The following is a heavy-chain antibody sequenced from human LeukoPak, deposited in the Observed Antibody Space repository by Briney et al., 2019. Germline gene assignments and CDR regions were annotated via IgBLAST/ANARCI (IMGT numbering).Heavy chain of an antibody. D-gene: IGHD5-18*01. CDR2: INTNTGNP. CDR1: GYTFTSYA. CDR3: AKAGYSYGYDYYYGMDV. Sequence: ASVKVSCKASGYTFTSYAMNWVRQAPGQGLEWMGWINTNTGNPTYAQGFTGRFVFSLDTSVSTAYLQISSLKAEDTAVYYCAKAGYSYGYDYYYGMDVWGQGTTVTVSS. V-gene: IGHV7-4-1*02. J-gene: IGHJ6*02.